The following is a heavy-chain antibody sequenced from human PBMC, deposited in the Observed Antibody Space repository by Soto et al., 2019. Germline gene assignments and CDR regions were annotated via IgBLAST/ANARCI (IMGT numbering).Heavy chain of an antibody. Sequence: EVQLLESGGGLVQPGGSLRLSCAAAGFTFSIYAMSWVRQAPGKRLEWVSAISGSGGSTYYADSVKGRFTISRDNSKNTLYLQMNSLRADDTAVYYCAKATRGGAATLIRDYWGQGTLVTVSS. V-gene: IGHV3-23*01. D-gene: IGHD6-13*01. CDR2: ISGSGGST. J-gene: IGHJ4*02. CDR3: AKATRGGAATLIRDY. CDR1: GFTFSIYA.